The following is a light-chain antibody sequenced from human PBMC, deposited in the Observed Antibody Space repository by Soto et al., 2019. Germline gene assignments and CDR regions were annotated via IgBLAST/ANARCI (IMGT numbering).Light chain of an antibody. J-gene: IGLJ1*01. CDR3: SSYTTSSTVV. V-gene: IGLV2-14*03. CDR1: ISDVGGYNF. CDR2: EVS. Sequence: QCSLTQPASVSGSPGQSITISCTGTISDVGGYNFVSWYQQHPGKAPKLMIYEVSSRPSGVSNRFSGSKSGNTASLTISGLQPEDEADYYCSSYTTSSTVVFGTGTKVTVL.